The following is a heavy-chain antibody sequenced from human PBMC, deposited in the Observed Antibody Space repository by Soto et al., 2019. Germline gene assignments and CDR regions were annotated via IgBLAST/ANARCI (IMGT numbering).Heavy chain of an antibody. CDR3: ARTHFVFLDY. D-gene: IGHD3-16*01. Sequence: VQLLESGGGLVQPGGSLRLSCVGSGFSFRSYAMSWVRQAPGKGLEWVSAINEGPGDTFYADFAKGRFTISRDDSKDTLYLQMSSLRAEATAMYYCARTHFVFLDYGGQGTLVTVSS. CDR1: GFSFRSYA. V-gene: IGHV3-23*01. J-gene: IGHJ4*02. CDR2: INEGPGDT.